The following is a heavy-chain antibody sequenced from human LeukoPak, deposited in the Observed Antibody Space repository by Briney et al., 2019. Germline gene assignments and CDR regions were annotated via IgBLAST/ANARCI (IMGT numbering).Heavy chain of an antibody. J-gene: IGHJ4*02. CDR3: ARSWQLVSRGVAKRNFIGY. V-gene: IGHV1-18*01. CDR1: GYTFTSYG. CDR2: ISAYNGNT. Sequence: GASVKVSCKASGYTFTSYGISWVRQAPGQGLEWMGWISAYNGNTNYAQKLQGRVTMTTDTSTSTAYMELRSLRSDDTAVYYCARSWQLVSRGVAKRNFIGYWGQGTLVTVSS. D-gene: IGHD6-13*01.